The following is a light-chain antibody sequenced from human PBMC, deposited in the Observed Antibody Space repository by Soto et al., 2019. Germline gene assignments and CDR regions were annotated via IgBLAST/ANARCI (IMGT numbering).Light chain of an antibody. V-gene: IGKV1-5*01. CDR2: DAS. CDR3: PPYGGMWA. CDR1: QSITNR. Sequence: DIQMTQSPSTLSASVGDRITISCRASQSITNRLAWYQQQPGRAPKVLIYDASNLERGVPSRISGRGSGTVFILTIDSLQADDFVTYYCPPYGGMWAFGQGTKVDIK. J-gene: IGKJ1*01.